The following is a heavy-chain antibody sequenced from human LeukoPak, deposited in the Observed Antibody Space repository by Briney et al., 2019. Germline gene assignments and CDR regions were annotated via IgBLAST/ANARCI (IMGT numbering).Heavy chain of an antibody. Sequence: GGSLRLSCAASGFTVSSNYMSWVRQAPGKGLEWVSVIYSGGSTYYADSVKGRFTISRDNSKNTLYLQMNSLRAEDTAVYYCARAGSTSQHNYYFDYWGQGTLVTVSS. V-gene: IGHV3-53*01. CDR2: IYSGGST. J-gene: IGHJ4*02. CDR1: GFTVSSNY. D-gene: IGHD2-2*01. CDR3: ARAGSTSQHNYYFDY.